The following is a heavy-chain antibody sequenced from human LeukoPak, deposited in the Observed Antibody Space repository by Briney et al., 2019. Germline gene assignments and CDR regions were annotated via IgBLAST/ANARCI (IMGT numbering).Heavy chain of an antibody. V-gene: IGHV1-18*01. CDR1: GYTFTSYG. D-gene: IGHD1-26*01. CDR2: ISAYNGDT. CDR3: ARVGAHGGFYYFDY. Sequence: ASVKVSCKASGYTFTSYGISWVRQAPGQGLEWMGWISAYNGDTNYAQKLQGRVTMTTDTSTSTAYMELRSLRPDDTAVYYCARVGAHGGFYYFDYWGQGTLVTVSS. J-gene: IGHJ4*02.